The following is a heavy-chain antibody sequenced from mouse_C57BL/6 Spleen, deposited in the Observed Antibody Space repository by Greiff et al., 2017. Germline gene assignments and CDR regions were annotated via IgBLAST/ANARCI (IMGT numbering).Heavy chain of an antibody. CDR3: ARVSTTVLDY. D-gene: IGHD1-1*01. V-gene: IGHV3-6*01. CDR2: ISYDGSN. Sequence: EVKLVESGPGLVKPSQSLSLTCSVTGYSITSGYYWNWIRQFPGNKLEWMGYISYDGSNNYNPSLKNRISITRDTSNNQFFLKLNSVTTEDTATYYCARVSTTVLDYWGQGTTLTVSS. J-gene: IGHJ2*01. CDR1: GYSITSGYY.